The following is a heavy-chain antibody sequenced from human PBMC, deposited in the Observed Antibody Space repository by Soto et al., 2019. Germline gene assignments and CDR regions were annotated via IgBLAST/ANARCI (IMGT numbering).Heavy chain of an antibody. V-gene: IGHV4-30-2*01. CDR2: VYHTGTA. CDR1: VCSIATAWDC. Sequence: PSSSXSLTCTICVCSIATAWDCLWWIRQPPGTALEWIGYVYHTGTAYHKPSLKRRVTISIDRHKNQFSLKMTSVTAAATDLYYCESSHFYQYGLEVWGQGTTV. D-gene: IGHD2-15*01. J-gene: IGHJ6*01. CDR3: ESSHFYQYGLEV.